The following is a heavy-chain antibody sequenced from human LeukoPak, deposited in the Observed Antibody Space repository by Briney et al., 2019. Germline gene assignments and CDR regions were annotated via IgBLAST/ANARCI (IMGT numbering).Heavy chain of an antibody. V-gene: IGHV3-23*01. CDR3: AKDRRVAAAGTYDAFDI. CDR2: ISGSGGST. D-gene: IGHD6-13*01. Sequence: PGGSLRLSCAASGFTFSSYAMSWVRQAPGKGLEWVSAISGSGGSTYYADSVKGRFTISRDNSKNTLYLQMNSLRAENTAVYYCAKDRRVAAAGTYDAFDIWGQGTMVTVSS. J-gene: IGHJ3*02. CDR1: GFTFSSYA.